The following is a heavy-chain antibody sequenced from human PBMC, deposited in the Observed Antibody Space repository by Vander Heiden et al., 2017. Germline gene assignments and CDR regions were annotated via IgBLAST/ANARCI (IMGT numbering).Heavy chain of an antibody. J-gene: IGHJ5*02. D-gene: IGHD2-15*01. Sequence: QLQLQESGPGLVKPSAPMSLTCTVSGGSIRRSSYDWGWIRQPPGEGLEWIWSIYYSGSTYYNPSLQSRDTISVDTSKNQFSLKLSSVTAADTAVYYCAGRGGSCYYLWGQGTLVTVSS. V-gene: IGHV4-39*01. CDR2: IYYSGST. CDR3: AGRGGSCYYL. CDR1: GGSIRRSSYD.